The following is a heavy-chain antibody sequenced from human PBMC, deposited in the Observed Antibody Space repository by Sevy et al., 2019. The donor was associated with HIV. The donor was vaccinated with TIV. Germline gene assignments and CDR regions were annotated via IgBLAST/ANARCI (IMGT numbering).Heavy chain of an antibody. Sequence: SDTLSLTCTVSGGSINNYYWSWIRQPPGKGLEWIGYIYYSGPTNYNPSLKSPVTISVDTSKNQFSLSLSSVTAADTAVYYCARGTYCTGGTCPGSWFDPWGQGTLVTVSS. CDR1: GGSINNYY. J-gene: IGHJ5*02. CDR2: IYYSGPT. CDR3: ARGTYCTGGTCPGSWFDP. D-gene: IGHD2-15*01. V-gene: IGHV4-59*01.